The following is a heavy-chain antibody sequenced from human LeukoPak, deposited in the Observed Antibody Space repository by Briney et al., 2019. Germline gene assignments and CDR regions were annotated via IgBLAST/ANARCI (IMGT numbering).Heavy chain of an antibody. D-gene: IGHD6-13*01. CDR1: SGSISSYY. J-gene: IGHJ4*02. CDR3: ARTRKQQLVLFDY. V-gene: IGHV4-59*01. Sequence: SETLSLTCTVSSGSISSYYWSWIRQPPGKGLEWIGYIYYSGSTNYNPSLKSRVTISVDTSKNQFSLKLSSVTAADTAVYYCARTRKQQLVLFDYWGQGTLVTVSS. CDR2: IYYSGST.